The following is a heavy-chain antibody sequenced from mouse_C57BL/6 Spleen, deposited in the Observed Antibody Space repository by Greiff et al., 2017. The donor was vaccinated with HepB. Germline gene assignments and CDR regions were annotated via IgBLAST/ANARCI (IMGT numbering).Heavy chain of an antibody. CDR3: TPLLGNYRFDY. CDR2: IDPETGGT. J-gene: IGHJ2*01. Sequence: VHLVESGAELVRPGASVTLSCKASGYTFTDYEMHWVKQTPVHGLEWIGAIDPETGGTAYNQKFKGKAILTADKSSSTAYMELRSLTSEDSAVYYCTPLLGNYRFDYWGQGTTLTVSS. CDR1: GYTFTDYE. V-gene: IGHV1-15*01. D-gene: IGHD2-1*01.